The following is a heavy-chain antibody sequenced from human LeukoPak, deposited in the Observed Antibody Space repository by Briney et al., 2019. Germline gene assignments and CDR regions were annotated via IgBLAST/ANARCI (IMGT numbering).Heavy chain of an antibody. CDR3: ARRVGRYFGERAYYYNYMDV. J-gene: IGHJ6*03. Sequence: SEPLSLTCAAYGGSFSGYYWSWIRQPPGKGLGWSGKINNSGSTNYNSSLKRRVTISVDTSKNQFSLKLSSVTAAATAVYYCARRVGRYFGERAYYYNYMDVWAKGTTVTISS. V-gene: IGHV4-34*01. CDR1: GGSFSGYY. D-gene: IGHD3-10*01. CDR2: INNSGST.